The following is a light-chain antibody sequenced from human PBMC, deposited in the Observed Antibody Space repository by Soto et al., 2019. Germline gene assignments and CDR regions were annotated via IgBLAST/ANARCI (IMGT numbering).Light chain of an antibody. J-gene: IGLJ3*02. CDR2: EVF. Sequence: QSALTQPPSASGSPGQSVTISCTGTSSDVGGHNYVSWYQQHPGKAPKLIIYEVFKRPSGVPDRFSGSRSGNTASLTVSGLQADDEADYYCGSYAGYNNFVFGGGTKVTVL. V-gene: IGLV2-8*01. CDR3: GSYAGYNNFV. CDR1: SSDVGGHNY.